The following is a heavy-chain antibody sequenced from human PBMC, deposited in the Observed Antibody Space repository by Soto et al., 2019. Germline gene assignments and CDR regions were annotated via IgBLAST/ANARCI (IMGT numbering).Heavy chain of an antibody. Sequence: QVQLQQWGAGLLKPSETLSLTCAVYGGSFSGYYWSWIRQPPGKGLEWIGEINHSGSTNYNPSLKSRVTISVDTYKHQFSLKLSSVTAADTAVYYCARDDYGDYDYYYGMDVWGQGTTVTVSS. CDR3: ARDDYGDYDYYYGMDV. CDR2: INHSGST. CDR1: GGSFSGYY. J-gene: IGHJ6*02. D-gene: IGHD4-17*01. V-gene: IGHV4-34*01.